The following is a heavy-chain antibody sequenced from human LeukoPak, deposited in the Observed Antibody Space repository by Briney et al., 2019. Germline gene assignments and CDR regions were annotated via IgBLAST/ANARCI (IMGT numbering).Heavy chain of an antibody. D-gene: IGHD6-13*01. CDR3: AKLFRSWYYFDY. Sequence: GGSLRLSCAASGFTFSSYAMSWVRQAPGKGLEWVSTISGSGGSTYYADSVKGRFTISRDNSKNTLYLQMNSLRAEDTAVYYCAKLFRSWYYFDYWGQGTLVTVSS. CDR1: GFTFSSYA. J-gene: IGHJ4*02. V-gene: IGHV3-23*01. CDR2: ISGSGGST.